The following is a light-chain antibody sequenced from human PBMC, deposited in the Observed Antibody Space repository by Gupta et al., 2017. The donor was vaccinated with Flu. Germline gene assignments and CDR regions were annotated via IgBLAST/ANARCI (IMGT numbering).Light chain of an antibody. CDR2: DGS. V-gene: IGLV2-11*01. Sequence: RDVGAYEFVSWYQLHPDKAPKLMIYDGSERPSGVPDRFSGSKSGNTASLTISGLHAEDEADYYCCSYAGTYTFDVFGTGTRVTVL. CDR1: RDVGAYEF. J-gene: IGLJ1*01. CDR3: CSYAGTYTFDV.